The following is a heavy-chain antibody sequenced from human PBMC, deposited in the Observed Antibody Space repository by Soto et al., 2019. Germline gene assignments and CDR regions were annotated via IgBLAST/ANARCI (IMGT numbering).Heavy chain of an antibody. D-gene: IGHD6-13*01. CDR3: ARRRRGYSSSWYWFDP. CDR1: GGSFSGYY. CDR2: INHSGST. V-gene: IGHV4-34*01. Sequence: QVQLQQWGAGLLKPSETLSLTCAVYGGSFSGYYWSWIRQPPGKGLAWIGEINHSGSTNYNPSLKSRVTISVDTSKNQFSLKLSSVTAADTAVYYCARRRRGYSSSWYWFDPWGQGTLVTVSS. J-gene: IGHJ5*02.